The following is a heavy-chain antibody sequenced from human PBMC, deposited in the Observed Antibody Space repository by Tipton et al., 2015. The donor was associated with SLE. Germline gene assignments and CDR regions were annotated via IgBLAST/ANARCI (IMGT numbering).Heavy chain of an antibody. CDR2: ISSSGNTI. CDR3: ARARTSYDFWSGYYGNFDY. J-gene: IGHJ4*02. V-gene: IGHV3-48*03. Sequence: SLRLSCAASRFTFSSYEMNWVRQAPGRGLEWISYISSSGNTIYYAVSVKGRFTISRDNANNSLFLQMNSLRAEDTAVYYCARARTSYDFWSGYYGNFDYWGQGTLVTVSS. CDR1: RFTFSSYE. D-gene: IGHD3-3*01.